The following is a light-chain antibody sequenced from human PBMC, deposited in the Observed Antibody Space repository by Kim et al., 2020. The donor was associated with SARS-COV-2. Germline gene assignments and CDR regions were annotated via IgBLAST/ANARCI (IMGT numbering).Light chain of an antibody. CDR2: GSS. V-gene: IGKV3-15*01. J-gene: IGKJ4*01. CDR3: QHYDDWPLT. CDR1: QGVRTN. Sequence: VSPGESATLSCRASQGVRTNLAWYQQKPGQAPRLVIYGSSTRAAAFPARFSGSGSGTEFTLTITSLQSEDFAVYYCQHYDDWPLTFGGGTKVDIK.